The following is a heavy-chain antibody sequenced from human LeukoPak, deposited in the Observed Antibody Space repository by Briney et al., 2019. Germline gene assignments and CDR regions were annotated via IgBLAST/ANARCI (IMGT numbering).Heavy chain of an antibody. CDR2: ISAYNGNT. J-gene: IGHJ4*02. CDR1: GYTFTGYY. CDR3: ARRAVRMDNDY. Sequence: ASVKVSCKASGYTFTGYYMHWVRQAPGQGLEWMGWISAYNGNTNYAQKLQGRVTMTTDTSTSTAYMELRSLRSDDTAVYYCARRAVRMDNDYWGQGTLVTVSS. V-gene: IGHV1-18*04. D-gene: IGHD3-16*01.